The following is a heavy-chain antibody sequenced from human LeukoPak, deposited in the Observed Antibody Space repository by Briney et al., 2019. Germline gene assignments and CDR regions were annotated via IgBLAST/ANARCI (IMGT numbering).Heavy chain of an antibody. CDR1: GGSISSGSYY. D-gene: IGHD3-3*01. CDR3: ASSVITIFGVVTFDY. V-gene: IGHV4-61*02. CDR2: IYTSGST. J-gene: IGHJ4*02. Sequence: SQTLSLTCTVSGGSISSGSYYWSWIRQPAGKGLEWIGRIYTSGSTNYNPSLKSRVTISVDTSKNQFSLKLSSVTAADTAVYYCASSVITIFGVVTFDYWGQGTLVTVS.